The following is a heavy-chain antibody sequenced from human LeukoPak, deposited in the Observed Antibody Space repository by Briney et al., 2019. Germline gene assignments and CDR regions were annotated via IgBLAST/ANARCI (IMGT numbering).Heavy chain of an antibody. J-gene: IGHJ4*02. CDR1: GGSISSSSYY. V-gene: IGHV4-39*01. CDR3: VRQPTGSLDY. Sequence: PSETLSLTCTVSGGSISSSSYYWGWIRQPPGKRLEWIGIAYYSGSAYYNPSLKSRVTISVDTSKNQFSLKLSSVTAADTAVYYCVRQPTGSLDYWGQGALVTVSS. CDR2: AYYSGSA. D-gene: IGHD3-9*01.